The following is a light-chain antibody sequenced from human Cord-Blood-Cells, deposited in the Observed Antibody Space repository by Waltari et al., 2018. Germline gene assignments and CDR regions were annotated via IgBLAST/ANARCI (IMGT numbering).Light chain of an antibody. V-gene: IGLV2-23*01. CDR2: EGS. Sequence: QSALTQPASVSGSPGQSITISCTGTSSDVGSYNLVSWYQQHPGKAPKLTIYEGSTRPSGVSNRVSGSKSGNTASLTISGLQAEDEADYYCCSYAGSSTWVFGGGTKLTVL. CDR3: CSYAGSSTWV. J-gene: IGLJ3*02. CDR1: SSDVGSYNL.